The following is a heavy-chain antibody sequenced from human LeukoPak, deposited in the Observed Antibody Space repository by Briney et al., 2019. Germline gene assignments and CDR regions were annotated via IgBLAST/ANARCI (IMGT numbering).Heavy chain of an antibody. D-gene: IGHD1-14*01. J-gene: IGHJ4*02. V-gene: IGHV3-23*01. CDR3: ARGVEPLAANTLAY. CDR2: ISGSGGST. Sequence: GGSLRLSCAASGFTFSSYAMSWVRQAPGKGLEWVSAISGSGGSTYYADSVKSRFTISRDNSKNTLYLQMNSLRAEDTAVYYCARGVEPLAANTLAYWGQGTLVTVSS. CDR1: GFTFSSYA.